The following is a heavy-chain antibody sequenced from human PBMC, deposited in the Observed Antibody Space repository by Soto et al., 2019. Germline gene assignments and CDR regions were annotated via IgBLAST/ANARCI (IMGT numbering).Heavy chain of an antibody. V-gene: IGHV1-3*01. D-gene: IGHD3-10*01. CDR2: INAGNGNT. Sequence: QVQLVQSGAEVKKPGASVKVSCKASGYTFTSYAMHWVRQAPGQRLEWMGWINAGNGNTKYSQKFQGRVTITRDTSASTSYMELSSLRSEDTAVYYCARGSGLTYFDYWGQGTLVTVSS. CDR3: ARGSGLTYFDY. CDR1: GYTFTSYA. J-gene: IGHJ4*02.